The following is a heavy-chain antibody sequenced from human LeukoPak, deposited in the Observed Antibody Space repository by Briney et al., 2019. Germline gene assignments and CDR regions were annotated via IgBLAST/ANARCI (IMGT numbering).Heavy chain of an antibody. Sequence: ASVKVSCKVSGYTLTKLSMHWVRQAPRKGLEWMGGFDPEDGETIYAQRFQGRVTMTEDTSTDTAYMELSSLRSEDTAVYYCATINYYGSGSYLYYYYYVDVRGKGTTVTVSS. CDR3: ATINYYGSGSYLYYYYYVDV. CDR2: FDPEDGET. V-gene: IGHV1-24*01. D-gene: IGHD3-10*01. J-gene: IGHJ6*03. CDR1: GYTLTKLS.